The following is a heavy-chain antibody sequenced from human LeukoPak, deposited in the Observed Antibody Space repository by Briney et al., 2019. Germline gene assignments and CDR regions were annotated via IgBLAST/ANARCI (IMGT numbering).Heavy chain of an antibody. CDR1: GYTLTELS. V-gene: IGHV1-24*01. CDR2: FDPEDGET. CDR3: ATNLRYGDNFPFDY. D-gene: IGHD4-23*01. Sequence: ASVKVSCKVSGYTLTELSMHWVRQAPGKGLEWMGGFDPEDGETIYAQKFQGRVTMTEDTSTDTAYMELSSLRSEDTAVYYCATNLRYGDNFPFDYWGQGTLVTVSS. J-gene: IGHJ4*02.